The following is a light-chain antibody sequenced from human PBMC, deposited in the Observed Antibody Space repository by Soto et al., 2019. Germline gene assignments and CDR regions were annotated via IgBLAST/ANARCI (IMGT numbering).Light chain of an antibody. J-gene: IGLJ3*02. V-gene: IGLV2-14*01. CDR3: SSDVSGYSLGV. CDR2: EVS. Sequence: QSALTQPASVSGSPGQSITISCIGASSDINTSRYVSWYQQHPGKAPKLLIYEVSIRPSGVSSRFSGSKSANTASLTISGLQTEDEADYFCSSDVSGYSLGVFGGGTKLTVL. CDR1: SSDINTSRY.